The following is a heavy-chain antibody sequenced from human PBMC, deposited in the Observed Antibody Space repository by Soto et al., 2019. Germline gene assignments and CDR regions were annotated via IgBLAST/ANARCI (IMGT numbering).Heavy chain of an antibody. CDR2: INPSGGST. Sequence: ASVKVSFKASGYTFTHYHVYWLRQAPGRRLEWLGMINPSGGSTTYAQNLQGRVTMTRDTSTNTVYMELSSLRSEDTAVYYCAREAINSSGYSRYFQHWGQGTLVTVSS. CDR3: AREAINSSGYSRYFQH. J-gene: IGHJ1*01. D-gene: IGHD3-22*01. V-gene: IGHV1-46*01. CDR1: GYTFTHYH.